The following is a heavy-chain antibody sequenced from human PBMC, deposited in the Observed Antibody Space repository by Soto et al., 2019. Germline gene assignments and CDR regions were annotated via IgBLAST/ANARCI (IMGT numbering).Heavy chain of an antibody. V-gene: IGHV4-39*01. CDR1: GCSISSSNYL. D-gene: IGHD2-2*01. Sequence: PSETLSLTCTVSGCSISSSNYLWGWIRQPPGKGLEWIGNIYYSGTTSNNPSLKSRVTISIDTSKNQFSLNLSSVTAADTAVFYCARYQTASNAFDIWGPGTMVT. J-gene: IGHJ3*02. CDR3: ARYQTASNAFDI. CDR2: IYYSGTT.